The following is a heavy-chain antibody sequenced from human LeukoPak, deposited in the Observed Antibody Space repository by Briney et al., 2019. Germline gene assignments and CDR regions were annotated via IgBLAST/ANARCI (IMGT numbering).Heavy chain of an antibody. J-gene: IGHJ5*02. CDR2: IIPILGIA. Sequence: SVKVSCKASGGTFSSYAISWVRQAPGQGLEWMGRIIPILGIANYAQKFQGRVTITADKSTSTAYTELSSLRSEDTAVYYCARTPWKYDSSGYYYFWFDPWGRGTLVTVSS. CDR3: ARTPWKYDSSGYYYFWFDP. D-gene: IGHD3-22*01. CDR1: GGTFSSYA. V-gene: IGHV1-69*04.